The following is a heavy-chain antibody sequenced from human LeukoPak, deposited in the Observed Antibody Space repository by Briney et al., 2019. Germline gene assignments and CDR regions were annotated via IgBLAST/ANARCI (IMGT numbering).Heavy chain of an antibody. CDR1: SGSIGSYY. Sequence: PSETLSLTCSVSSGSIGSYYWSWTRQPPGKGLEWIALIHDSGSTNYNPSLKSRVTLSLDTSKNRLSLKLSSVTAADTAVYYCAIGSYPCQYWGQGTLVTVSS. V-gene: IGHV4-59*08. CDR2: IHDSGST. CDR3: AIGSYPCQY. D-gene: IGHD3-10*01. J-gene: IGHJ4*02.